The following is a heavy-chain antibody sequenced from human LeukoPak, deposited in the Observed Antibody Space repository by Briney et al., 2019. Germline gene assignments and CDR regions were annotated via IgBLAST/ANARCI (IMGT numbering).Heavy chain of an antibody. V-gene: IGHV3-64*01. D-gene: IGHD6-13*01. J-gene: IGHJ4*02. Sequence: GGSLRLSCAASGFTFSSYAMPWVRQAPGKGLDYVSAISSNGGSTYYANSVKGRFTISRDNSKNTLYLQMGSLRAEDMAVYYCARGAGYSSSWYIAKYYFGYWGQGTLVTVSS. CDR1: GFTFSSYA. CDR2: ISSNGGST. CDR3: ARGAGYSSSWYIAKYYFGY.